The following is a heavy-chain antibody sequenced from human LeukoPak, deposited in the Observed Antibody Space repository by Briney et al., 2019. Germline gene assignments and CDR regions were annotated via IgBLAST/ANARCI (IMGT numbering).Heavy chain of an antibody. V-gene: IGHV1-46*01. Sequence: ASVKVSCKASGYTFTSFYMHWVRQAPGQGLEWMGIINPSGGSTSYAQKFQGRVTMTRDTATSTVYMELSSLRSEDTAVYYCARGVTYDSSGYYSDAFDIWGQGTMVTVSS. J-gene: IGHJ3*02. CDR1: GYTFTSFY. CDR3: ARGVTYDSSGYYSDAFDI. CDR2: INPSGGST. D-gene: IGHD3-22*01.